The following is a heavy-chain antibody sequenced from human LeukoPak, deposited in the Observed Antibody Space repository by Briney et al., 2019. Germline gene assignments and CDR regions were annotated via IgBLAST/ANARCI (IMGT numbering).Heavy chain of an antibody. CDR2: VSATAGGT. CDR1: GFTFNNYA. V-gene: IGHV3-23*01. D-gene: IGHD6-19*01. J-gene: IGHJ6*02. CDR3: AKDHSSAWYGMDV. Sequence: PGGSLRLSCAASGFTFNNYAMNWVRQAPGKGLEWVSTVSATAGGTYYADSVKGRFTISRDNSMNTLYLQMNSLRVEDTAIYYCAKDHSSAWYGMDVWGQGTTVTVSS.